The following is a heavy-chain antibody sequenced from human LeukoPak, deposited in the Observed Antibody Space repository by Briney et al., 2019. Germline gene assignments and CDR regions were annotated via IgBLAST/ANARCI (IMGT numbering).Heavy chain of an antibody. Sequence: PGRSLRLSCAASGFTFSGYGMHWVRQAPGKGLEWVAIVWYDGNNKYYADSVKGRFTISRDNSKNTVYLQMSSLRAEDTAVYYCARGAYKSAADFDPWGQGTLVTVSS. J-gene: IGHJ5*02. CDR3: ARGAYKSAADFDP. D-gene: IGHD6-13*01. CDR2: VWYDGNNK. V-gene: IGHV3-33*01. CDR1: GFTFSGYG.